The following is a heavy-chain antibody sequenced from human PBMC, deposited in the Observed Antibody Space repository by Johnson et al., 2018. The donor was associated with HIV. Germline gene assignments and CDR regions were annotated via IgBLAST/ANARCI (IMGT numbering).Heavy chain of an antibody. CDR1: GFTFDDFA. CDR3: AREGGIAAAGTDAFDI. D-gene: IGHD6-13*01. CDR2: ISWNSGST. J-gene: IGHJ3*02. V-gene: IGHV3-9*01. Sequence: VQLVESGGGLVQPGRSLRLSCAASGFTFDDFAMHWVRQVPGQGLEWVSGISWNSGSTGYADSVKGRFTISRDNSKNTLYLQMNSLRAEDTAVYYCAREGGIAAAGTDAFDIWGQGTMVTVSS.